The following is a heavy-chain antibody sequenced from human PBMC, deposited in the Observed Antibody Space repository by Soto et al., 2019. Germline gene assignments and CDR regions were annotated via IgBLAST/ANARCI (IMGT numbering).Heavy chain of an antibody. CDR3: AKDSTVTTSLYFYYYG. CDR1: GFTFNHYA. V-gene: IGHV3-23*01. J-gene: IGHJ6*01. CDR2: VSGRGGST. Sequence: PGGSLRLSCTASGFTFNHYAMSWVRQAPGKGLEWVSAVSGRGGSTKYADSVKGRFIISRDNSNSTLYLQMDSLRGEDTAVYYCAKDSTVTTSLYFYYYG. D-gene: IGHD4-17*01.